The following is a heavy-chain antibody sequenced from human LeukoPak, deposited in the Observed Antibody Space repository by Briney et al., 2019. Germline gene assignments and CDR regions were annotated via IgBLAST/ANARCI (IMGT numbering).Heavy chain of an antibody. CDR2: TYYSGST. CDR1: GDSMSRYY. D-gene: IGHD3-9*01. CDR3: ARLEEYDDILTGSNWFDP. Sequence: SETLSLTCTVSGDSMSRYYWRCLPQPPGKALEWIGYTYYSGSTNYNPSLKSRVTISVDTSKNQFSLKLSSVTAADTAVYYCARLEEYDDILTGSNWFDPWGQGTLVTVSS. V-gene: IGHV4-59*01. J-gene: IGHJ5*02.